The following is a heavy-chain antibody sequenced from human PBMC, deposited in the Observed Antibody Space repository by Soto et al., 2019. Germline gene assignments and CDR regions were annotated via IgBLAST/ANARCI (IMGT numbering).Heavy chain of an antibody. CDR3: ARRTPGWYFDL. CDR2: ISGNGGST. CDR1: GFTFGSNA. V-gene: IGHV3-64*01. Sequence: EVQLVESGGGLVQPGGSLRLSCEASGFTFGSNAMHWVRQAPGKGLEYVSAISGNGGSTYYANSVKGRFTISRDNSKNTLYLQMGSLRAEDMAVYYCARRTPGWYFDLWGRGTLVTVSS. J-gene: IGHJ2*01.